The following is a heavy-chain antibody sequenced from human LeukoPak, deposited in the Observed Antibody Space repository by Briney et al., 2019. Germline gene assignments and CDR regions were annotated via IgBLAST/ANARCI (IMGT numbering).Heavy chain of an antibody. D-gene: IGHD5-12*01. CDR3: ARVSGYSGYVLGMDV. V-gene: IGHV5-51*01. J-gene: IGHJ6*02. Sequence: GEPLKISCKGSGYSFTSYWIGWVRQMPGKGLEWMGIIYPGDSDTRYSPSFQGQVTISADKSISTAYLQWSSLKASDTAMYYCARVSGYSGYVLGMDVWGQGTTVTVSS. CDR2: IYPGDSDT. CDR1: GYSFTSYW.